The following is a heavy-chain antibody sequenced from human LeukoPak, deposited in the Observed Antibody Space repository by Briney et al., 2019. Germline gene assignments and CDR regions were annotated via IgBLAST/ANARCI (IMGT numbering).Heavy chain of an antibody. CDR3: ATDLGYCSSTTCDTFDY. CDR2: ISTHDVNT. D-gene: IGHD2-2*01. J-gene: IGHJ4*02. CDR1: RYTFTSSG. Sequence: ASVKVSCKASRYTFTSSGISWVRQPPGQGLEWMGWISTHDVNTKYAQKLQGRVTLHTDTSTSTAYMELRSLRSDDTAVYYCATDLGYCSSTTCDTFDYWGQGTLVTVS. V-gene: IGHV1-18*01.